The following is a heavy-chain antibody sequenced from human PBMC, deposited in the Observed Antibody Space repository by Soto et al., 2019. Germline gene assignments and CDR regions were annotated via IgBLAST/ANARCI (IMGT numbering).Heavy chain of an antibody. V-gene: IGHV4-34*01. CDR1: GESFSGYY. CDR3: ARSYGSSWYMTFDY. J-gene: IGHJ4*02. D-gene: IGHD6-13*01. Sequence: QVQLQQWGAGLLKPSETLSLTCAVYGESFSGYYWSWIRQPPGKGLEWIGEINHSGSTNYIPSLKSRVTISVDTSKNQFSLKLSSVTAADTAVYYCARSYGSSWYMTFDYWGQGTLVTVSS. CDR2: INHSGST.